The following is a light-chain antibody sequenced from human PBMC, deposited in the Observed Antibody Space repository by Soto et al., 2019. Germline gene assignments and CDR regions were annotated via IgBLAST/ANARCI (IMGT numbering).Light chain of an antibody. CDR1: GSNIGNNP. CDR3: ASWDDGRSAFV. V-gene: IGLV1-44*01. J-gene: IGLJ1*01. Sequence: QSVLTQPPSASGSPGQRVTVSCSGRGSNIGNNPVNWFQQLPGTAPKLLIYSNDQRPSGVPDRFSGSRSGPSASLAIGGPQFEDGADSYGASWDDGRSAFVFGPGTKFTVL. CDR2: SND.